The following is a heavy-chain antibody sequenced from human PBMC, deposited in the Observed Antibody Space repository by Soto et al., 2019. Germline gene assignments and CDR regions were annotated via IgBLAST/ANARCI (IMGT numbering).Heavy chain of an antibody. Sequence: GGSMRLSCAASGFTFSSYSMNWVRQAPGKGLEWVSYITPSSDTIYYADSVKGRFTISRDNGKNSLYLQMNSLRDEDTAVYYCARDIGSGWYYFDYWGQGNMVTVSS. J-gene: IGHJ4*02. D-gene: IGHD6-19*01. CDR1: GFTFSSYS. CDR3: ARDIGSGWYYFDY. CDR2: ITPSSDTI. V-gene: IGHV3-48*02.